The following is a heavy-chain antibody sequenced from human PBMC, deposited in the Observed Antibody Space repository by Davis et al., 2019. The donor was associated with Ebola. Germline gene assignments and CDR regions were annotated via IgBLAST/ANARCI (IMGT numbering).Heavy chain of an antibody. CDR2: IYYSGST. CDR1: GGSISSSSYY. Sequence: SETLSLTCTVSGGSISSSSYYWGWIRQPPGKGLEWIGSIYYSGSTYYNPSLKSRVTISVDTSKNQFSLKLSSVTAADTAVYYCARHDSLVAGTGFDYWGQGTLVTVSS. CDR3: ARHDSLVAGTGFDY. J-gene: IGHJ4*02. D-gene: IGHD6-19*01. V-gene: IGHV4-39*01.